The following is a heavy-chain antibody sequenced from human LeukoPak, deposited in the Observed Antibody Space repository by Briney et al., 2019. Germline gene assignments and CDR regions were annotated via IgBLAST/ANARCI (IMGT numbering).Heavy chain of an antibody. V-gene: IGHV4-59*11. CDR2: ISYSGSI. CDR3: ARPGSYSPFDY. CDR1: GVSITSHY. D-gene: IGHD1-26*01. Sequence: SETLSLTCTVSGVSITSHYWSWVRQPPGKELDWICFISYSGSINYNPSLMTPVTISLATSKNQFSLRLSSVTASDTAMYYCARPGSYSPFDYWGQGTLVTVSS. J-gene: IGHJ4*02.